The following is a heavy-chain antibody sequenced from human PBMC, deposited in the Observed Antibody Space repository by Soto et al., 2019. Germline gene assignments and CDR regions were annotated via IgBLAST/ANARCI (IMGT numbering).Heavy chain of an antibody. CDR1: GGSLTGYY. CDR3: GRGQEGIVATH. V-gene: IGHV4-34*01. J-gene: IGHJ4*02. Sequence: QVQLQQWGAGLLKPSETLSLTCTVNGGSLTGYYWSWIRQPPGKGLEWIGQVKDGGSTNYSPSLRGRVSRSADTSKNHFSLRLNSVTAADTAVYFCGRGQEGIVATHWDQGALVTVSS. CDR2: VKDGGST. D-gene: IGHD5-12*01.